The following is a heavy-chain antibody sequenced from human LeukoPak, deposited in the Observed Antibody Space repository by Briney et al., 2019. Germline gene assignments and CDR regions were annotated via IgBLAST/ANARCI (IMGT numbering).Heavy chain of an antibody. J-gene: IGHJ6*03. CDR1: GFTFSNE. D-gene: IGHD3-10*01. CDR3: ARIYGSGSHYYYYYYMNV. V-gene: IGHV3-7*01. CDR2: IKQDGSEK. Sequence: PGGSLRLSCAASGFTFSNEMNWVRQAPGKGLEWVANIKQDGSEKYYVESVRGRFTISRDNAKNSLYLQMKGLRAEDTAVYYCARIYGSGSHYYYYYYMNVWGKGTTVTISS.